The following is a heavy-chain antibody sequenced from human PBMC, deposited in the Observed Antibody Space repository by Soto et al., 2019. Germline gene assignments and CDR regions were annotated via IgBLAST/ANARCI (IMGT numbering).Heavy chain of an antibody. J-gene: IGHJ4*02. V-gene: IGHV1-3*01. CDR2: INAGNGNT. CDR1: GYTFTSYA. D-gene: IGHD5-12*01. CDR3: ARGRSVDRGYDRVVDY. Sequence: GASLKVSCKASGYTFTSYAMHWVRQAPGQRLEWMGWINAGNGNTKYSQKFQGRVTITRDTSASTAYMELSSLRSEDTAVYYCARGRSVDRGYDRVVDYWGQGTLVTVSS.